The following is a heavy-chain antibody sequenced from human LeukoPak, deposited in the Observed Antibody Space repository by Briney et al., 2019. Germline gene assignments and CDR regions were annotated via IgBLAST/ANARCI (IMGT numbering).Heavy chain of an antibody. J-gene: IGHJ4*02. CDR2: ISDSGSDT. D-gene: IGHD6-6*01. V-gene: IGHV3-23*01. Sequence: PGGSLRLPCAVSGFTFSSYGMSWVRQAPGKGLEWVSAISDSGSDTYYADSVKGRFTISKDNSKNTLYLRMNSLRADDTAVYYCAKRVPYSSSSVYFDYWGQRTLVTVSS. CDR3: AKRVPYSSSSVYFDY. CDR1: GFTFSSYG.